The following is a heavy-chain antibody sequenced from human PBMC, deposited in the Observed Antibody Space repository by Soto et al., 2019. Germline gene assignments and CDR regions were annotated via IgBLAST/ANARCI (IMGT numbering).Heavy chain of an antibody. V-gene: IGHV3-11*01. CDR1: GFTFRAYY. CDR3: ARAAYGWN. J-gene: IGHJ4*02. CDR2: ISTSGSTT. D-gene: IGHD4-17*01. Sequence: QVQLVESGGGLVKPGGSLRLSCVVSGFTFRAYYMSWIRQAPGKGLEWVSYISTSGSTTYYADSVKGRFSVSRDNAQNSLYLQMHSLRAEDTALYYCARAAYGWNWGQGTLVTVSS.